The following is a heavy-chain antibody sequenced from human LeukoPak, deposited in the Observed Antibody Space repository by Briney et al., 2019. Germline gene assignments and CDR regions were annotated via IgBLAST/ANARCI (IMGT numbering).Heavy chain of an antibody. V-gene: IGHV1-18*01. CDR3: ARVPLQLVRTAYYYYMDV. D-gene: IGHD6-13*01. CDR2: ISAYNGNT. J-gene: IGHJ6*03. Sequence: GASVKVSCKASGYTFTSYGISWVRQAPGQGLEWMGWISAYNGNTNYAQKLQGRVTMTTDTSTSTAYMELRSLRSDDTAVYYCARVPLQLVRTAYYYYMDVWGKGTTVTISS. CDR1: GYTFTSYG.